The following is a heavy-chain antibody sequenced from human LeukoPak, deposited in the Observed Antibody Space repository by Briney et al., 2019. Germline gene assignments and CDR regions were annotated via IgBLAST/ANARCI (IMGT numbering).Heavy chain of an antibody. CDR3: AKVGGSRGVVVTLYYFDY. Sequence: GGSLRLSCAASGFTFSSYAMSWVRQAPGKGLEWVSAISGSGGSTYYADSVKGRFTISRDNSKNTLYLQMNSLGAEDTAVYYCAKVGGSRGVVVTLYYFDYWGQGTLVTVSS. V-gene: IGHV3-23*01. CDR1: GFTFSSYA. CDR2: ISGSGGST. D-gene: IGHD2-21*02. J-gene: IGHJ4*02.